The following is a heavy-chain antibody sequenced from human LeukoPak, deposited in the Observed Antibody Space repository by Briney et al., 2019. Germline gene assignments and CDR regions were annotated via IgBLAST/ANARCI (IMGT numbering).Heavy chain of an antibody. Sequence: PGGSLILSCAASGFTLSDDHMSSIRQAPGKGLEWISYSSSSGSTVHYADSGKARFAISRDTANYSLYLQMNSLRAEDTAVYYCARRRDFIDYWGQGTLVTVSS. D-gene: IGHD3/OR15-3a*01. CDR1: GFTLSDDH. CDR2: SSSSGSTV. CDR3: ARRRDFIDY. J-gene: IGHJ4*02. V-gene: IGHV3-11*01.